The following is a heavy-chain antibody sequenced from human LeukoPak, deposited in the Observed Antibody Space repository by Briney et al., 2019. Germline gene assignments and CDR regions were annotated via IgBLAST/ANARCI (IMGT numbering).Heavy chain of an antibody. V-gene: IGHV3-23*01. J-gene: IGHJ4*02. CDR2: ISGSGGST. CDR1: GFTFSSYA. Sequence: GSLRLSCAASGFTFSSYAMSWVRQAPGKGLEWVSAISGSGGSTYYADSVKGRFTISRDNSKNTLYLQMNSLRAEDTAVYYCAKDLYYYGSGSPFDYWGQETLVTVSS. CDR3: AKDLYYYGSGSPFDY. D-gene: IGHD3-10*01.